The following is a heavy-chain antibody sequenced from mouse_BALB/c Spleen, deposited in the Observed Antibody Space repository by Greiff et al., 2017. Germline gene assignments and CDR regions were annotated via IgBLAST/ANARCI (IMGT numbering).Heavy chain of an antibody. D-gene: IGHD1-1*01. CDR3: ARSGYYGSSPYWYFDV. CDR1: GYTFTSYW. V-gene: IGHV1-87*01. Sequence: VKLVESGAELARPGASVKLSCKASGYTFTSYWMQWVKQRPGQGLEWIGAIYPGDGDTRYTQKFKGKATLTADKSSSTAYMQLSSLASEDSAVYYCARSGYYGSSPYWYFDVWGAGTTVTVSS. CDR2: IYPGDGDT. J-gene: IGHJ1*01.